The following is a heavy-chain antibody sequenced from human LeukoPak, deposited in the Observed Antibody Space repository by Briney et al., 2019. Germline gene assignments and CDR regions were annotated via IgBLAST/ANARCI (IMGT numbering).Heavy chain of an antibody. V-gene: IGHV3-30*02. D-gene: IGHD4-23*01. J-gene: IGHJ4*02. Sequence: GGSLRLSCTASGFNFGSDAMHWVRQAPGKGLEWVAFIWSDGSNDHYADSVKGRFTISRDNSKNTVCLQMNSLRVEDTAVYYCAKYDYGGNPNEYYFDYWGQGTLVTVSS. CDR1: GFNFGSDA. CDR3: AKYDYGGNPNEYYFDY. CDR2: IWSDGSND.